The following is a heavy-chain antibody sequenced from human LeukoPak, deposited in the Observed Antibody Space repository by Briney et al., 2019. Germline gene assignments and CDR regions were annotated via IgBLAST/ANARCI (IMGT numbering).Heavy chain of an antibody. CDR3: ARDKLAYCGGDCYPDA. CDR2: ISSGSTYI. J-gene: IGHJ5*02. D-gene: IGHD2-21*02. CDR1: GFTFSSYG. V-gene: IGHV3-21*01. Sequence: GGSLRLSCAVSGFTFSSYGMNWVRQAPGRGLEWVSSISSGSTYIYYAGSVKGRFTISRDKGKNSLYLQMNSLRAEDTAVYYCARDKLAYCGGDCYPDAWGQGTLVTVSS.